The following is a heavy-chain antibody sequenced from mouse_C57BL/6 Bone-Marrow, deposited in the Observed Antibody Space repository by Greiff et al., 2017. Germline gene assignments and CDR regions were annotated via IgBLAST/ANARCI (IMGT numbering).Heavy chain of an antibody. CDR3: TRIAY. V-gene: IGHV14-4*01. CDR2: IDPENGDT. Sequence: VQLQQSGAELVRPGASVKLSCTASGFNIKDDYMHWVKQRPEQGLEWIGWIDPENGDTAYASKFQGKATITVYTSSNQAYLQLSSLTSEDTSVDYCTRIAYWGQGTLVTVS. J-gene: IGHJ3*01. CDR1: GFNIKDDY.